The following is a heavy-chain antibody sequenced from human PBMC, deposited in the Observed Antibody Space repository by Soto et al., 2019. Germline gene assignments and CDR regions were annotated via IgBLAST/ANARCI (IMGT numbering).Heavy chain of an antibody. D-gene: IGHD6-19*01. J-gene: IGHJ4*02. CDR3: ARDPREGGYSSGWSNY. V-gene: IGHV3-21*01. Sequence: GGSLRLSCAASGFTFSSYSMNWVRQAPGKGLEWVSSISSSSSYIYYADSVKGRFTISRDNAKNSLYLQMNSLRAEDTAVYYCARDPREGGYSSGWSNYWGQGTLVTVSS. CDR2: ISSSSSYI. CDR1: GFTFSSYS.